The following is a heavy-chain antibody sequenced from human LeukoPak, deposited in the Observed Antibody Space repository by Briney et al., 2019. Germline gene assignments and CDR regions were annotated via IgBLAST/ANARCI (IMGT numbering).Heavy chain of an antibody. V-gene: IGHV4-39*01. CDR2: MYYSGST. J-gene: IGHJ4*02. Sequence: SSETLSLTCTVSGGSIINRSYYWGWLRQPPGKEMEWIGSMYYSGSTHYNPSLQSRVTISVDTSTNQFSLKLSSVTAADTAVDYCVSHPNLATRYIAAHPSYVFDSWGQGTLFTVSS. D-gene: IGHD6-6*01. CDR3: VSHPNLATRYIAAHPSYVFDS. CDR1: GGSIINRSYY.